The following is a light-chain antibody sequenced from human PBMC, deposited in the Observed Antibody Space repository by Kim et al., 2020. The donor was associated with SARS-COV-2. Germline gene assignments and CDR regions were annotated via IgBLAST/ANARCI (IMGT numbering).Light chain of an antibody. CDR3: QQYGSSPPYT. CDR2: GAS. J-gene: IGKJ2*01. V-gene: IGKV3-20*01. CDR1: QSVSRSY. Sequence: EIVLTQSPGTLSLSPGERATLSCRASQSVSRSYLAWYQQKPGQAPRLLIYGASSRATGIPDRFSGSGSGTDFTLTISRLEPEDFAVYYWQQYGSSPPYTFGQGTKLEI.